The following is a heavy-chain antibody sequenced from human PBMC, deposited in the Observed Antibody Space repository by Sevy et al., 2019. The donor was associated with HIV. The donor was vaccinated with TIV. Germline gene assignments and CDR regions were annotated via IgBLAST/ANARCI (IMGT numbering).Heavy chain of an antibody. CDR3: VREDNNAPRTLLSFDI. D-gene: IGHD1-20*01. Sequence: ASVKVSCKATGYMFSYYNMHWVRQAPGQGLEWMALINPNSGVTIYAQKFRGRVSLTRDTSMSTAYMELSALTSDDTAVYYCVREDNNAPRTLLSFDIWGQGSMVTVSS. CDR2: INPNSGVT. J-gene: IGHJ3*02. V-gene: IGHV1-2*06. CDR1: GYMFSYYN.